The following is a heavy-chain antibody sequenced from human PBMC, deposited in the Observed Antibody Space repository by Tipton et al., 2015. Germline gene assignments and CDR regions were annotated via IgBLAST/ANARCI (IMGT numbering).Heavy chain of an antibody. D-gene: IGHD2-21*02. Sequence: TLSLTCTVSGGSISSYYWSWIRQSPGKGLEWIGYTFSGGSTNYNPSLKSRVTISLDTSKNQFSLNLNSVTAADTAVYYCTKFNCGGDCYSYRGWFDPWGQGTLVTVSS. CDR2: TFSGGST. V-gene: IGHV4-59*01. J-gene: IGHJ5*02. CDR3: TKFNCGGDCYSYRGWFDP. CDR1: GGSISSYY.